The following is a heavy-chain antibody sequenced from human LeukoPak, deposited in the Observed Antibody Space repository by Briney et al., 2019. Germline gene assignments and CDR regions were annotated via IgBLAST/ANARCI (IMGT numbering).Heavy chain of an antibody. Sequence: SETLSLTCTVSGGPISSYYWSWIRQPPGKGLEWIGYIYYSGSTNYNPSLKSRVTISVDTSKNQFSLKLSSVTAADTAVYYCARYYGGGWWYFDLWGRGTLVTVSS. CDR1: GGPISSYY. CDR3: ARYYGGGWWYFDL. J-gene: IGHJ2*01. CDR2: IYYSGST. V-gene: IGHV4-59*12. D-gene: IGHD4-23*01.